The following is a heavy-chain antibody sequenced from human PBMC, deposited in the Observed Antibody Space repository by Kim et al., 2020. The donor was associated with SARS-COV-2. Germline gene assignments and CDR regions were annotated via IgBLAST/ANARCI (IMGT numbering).Heavy chain of an antibody. CDR2: ISYDGSNK. CDR3: AKDSSSIVATNGDY. V-gene: IGHV3-30*18. CDR1: GFTFSSYG. J-gene: IGHJ4*02. D-gene: IGHD5-12*01. Sequence: GGSLRLSCAASGFTFSSYGMHWVRQAPGKGLEWVAVISYDGSNKYYADSVKGRFTISRDNSKNTLYLQMNSPRAEDTAVYYCAKDSSSIVATNGDYWGQGTLITVAS.